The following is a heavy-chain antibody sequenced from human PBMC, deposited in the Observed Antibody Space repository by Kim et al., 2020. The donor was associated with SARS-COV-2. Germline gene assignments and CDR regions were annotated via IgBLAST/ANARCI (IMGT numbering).Heavy chain of an antibody. CDR3: TTDRGVWFGALRFDP. J-gene: IGHJ5*02. Sequence: APVKGRFTISRDDSKNTLYLKMNSLKTEDTAVYYCTTDRGVWFGALRFDPWGQGTLVTVSS. V-gene: IGHV3-15*01. D-gene: IGHD3-10*01.